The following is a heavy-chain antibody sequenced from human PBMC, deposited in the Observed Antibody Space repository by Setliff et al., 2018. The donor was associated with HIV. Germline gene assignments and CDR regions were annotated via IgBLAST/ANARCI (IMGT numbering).Heavy chain of an antibody. V-gene: IGHV3-21*01. Sequence: PGGSLRLSCAASGFTFSSYTMNWVRQAPGKGLEWVSSITSSSSGKTVYHSDSVKGRFTISRDNTKNSLFLQMDGLRGDDTALYYCARLNWGPWGQGTQVTVSS. CDR3: ARLNWGP. J-gene: IGHJ5*02. CDR2: ITSSSSGKTV. CDR1: GFTFSSYT. D-gene: IGHD7-27*01.